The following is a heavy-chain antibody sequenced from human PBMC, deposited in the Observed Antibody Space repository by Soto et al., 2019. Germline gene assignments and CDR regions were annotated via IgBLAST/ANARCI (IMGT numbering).Heavy chain of an antibody. J-gene: IGHJ4*02. CDR3: AKGYNYGYGDY. V-gene: IGHV1-18*01. CDR2: ISGYNGNT. D-gene: IGHD5-18*01. CDR1: GYTFTTYG. Sequence: QVQLVQSGAEVKKPGASVKVSCKTSGYTFTTYGISWVRQAAGQGLEWMGWISGYNGNTNYAQKFQGRGTMTTDTSTSTAYMELRSLRSADTAVYYCAKGYNYGYGDYWGLGTLITVSS.